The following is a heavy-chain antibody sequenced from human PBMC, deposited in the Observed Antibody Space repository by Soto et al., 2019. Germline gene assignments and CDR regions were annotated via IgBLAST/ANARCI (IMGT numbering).Heavy chain of an antibody. CDR2: FYYSGTT. V-gene: IGHV4-31*03. CDR3: ARRHDILTGSDSFDV. Sequence: QVQLQESGPGLVRPSQTLSLTCTLSGDSISSDGYYWSWIRQRPGKGLEWIGDFYYSGTTSYYPSLRSRLTISVDTSKNRFSLRRSSVTATDTAVYYCARRHDILTGSDSFDVWGRGTLVTVSS. D-gene: IGHD3-9*01. CDR1: GDSISSDGYY. J-gene: IGHJ3*01.